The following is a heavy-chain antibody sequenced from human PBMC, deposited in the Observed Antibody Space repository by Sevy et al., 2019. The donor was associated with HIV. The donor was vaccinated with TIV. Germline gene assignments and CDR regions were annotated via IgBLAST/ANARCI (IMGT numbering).Heavy chain of an antibody. Sequence: GGSLRLSCDASGVSISAYWMLWVRQAPGKGLEWVANINQDGSTTYYANSVRGRFTISRDNARNLVFLHLSALRAEDTALYYCVRAMASVDSYWGQGILVTVSS. CDR2: INQDGSTT. V-gene: IGHV3-7*01. CDR3: VRAMASVDSY. D-gene: IGHD3-22*01. CDR1: GVSISAYW. J-gene: IGHJ4*01.